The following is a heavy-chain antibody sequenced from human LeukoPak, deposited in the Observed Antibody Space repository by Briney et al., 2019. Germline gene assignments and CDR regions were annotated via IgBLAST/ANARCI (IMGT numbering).Heavy chain of an antibody. D-gene: IGHD6-19*01. Sequence: PSETLSLTCTVSGGSISSYYWSWIRQPPGKGLEWIGYIYYSGSTNYNPSLKSRVTISVDTSKNQFSLKPSSVTAADTAVYYCARQRYSSGWTFDYWGQGTLVTVSS. CDR2: IYYSGST. V-gene: IGHV4-59*01. CDR1: GGSISSYY. CDR3: ARQRYSSGWTFDY. J-gene: IGHJ4*02.